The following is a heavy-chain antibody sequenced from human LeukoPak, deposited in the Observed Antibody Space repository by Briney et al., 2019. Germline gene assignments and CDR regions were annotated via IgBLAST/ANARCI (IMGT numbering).Heavy chain of an antibody. CDR3: AREVKGYYDSSGSENFDY. D-gene: IGHD3-22*01. V-gene: IGHV4-61*02. Sequence: PSETLSLTCTVSGGSISSGSYYWSWIRQPAGKGLERIGRIYTSGSTNYNPSLKSRVTISVDTSKNQFSLKLSSVTAADTAVYYCAREVKGYYDSSGSENFDYWGQGTLVTVSS. J-gene: IGHJ4*02. CDR1: GGSISSGSYY. CDR2: IYTSGST.